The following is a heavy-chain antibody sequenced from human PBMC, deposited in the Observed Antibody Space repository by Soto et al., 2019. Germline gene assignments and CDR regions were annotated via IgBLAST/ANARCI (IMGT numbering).Heavy chain of an antibody. D-gene: IGHD2-2*01. CDR2: IYSGGST. V-gene: IGHV3-53*04. J-gene: IGHJ6*03. CDR3: ARMPPDGIYYMDV. Sequence: GGSLRLSCAASGFTVSSNYMSWVRQAPGKGLERVSVIYSGGSTYYADSVKGRFTISRHNSKNTLYLQMNSLRAEDTAVYYCARMPPDGIYYMDVWGKGTTVTVSS. CDR1: GFTVSSNY.